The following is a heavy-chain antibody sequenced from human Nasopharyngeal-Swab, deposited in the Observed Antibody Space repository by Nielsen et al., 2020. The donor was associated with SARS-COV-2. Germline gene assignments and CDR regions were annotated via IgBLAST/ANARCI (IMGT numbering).Heavy chain of an antibody. CDR3: ARAEPYDFWSGYMPFYGMDV. D-gene: IGHD3-3*01. J-gene: IGHJ6*02. CDR2: IYYSGST. Sequence: WIRQPPGQGLEWIGYIYYSGSTNYNPSLKSRVTISVDTSKNQFSLKLSSVTAADTAVYYCARAEPYDFWSGYMPFYGMDVWGQGTTVTVSS. V-gene: IGHV4-59*01.